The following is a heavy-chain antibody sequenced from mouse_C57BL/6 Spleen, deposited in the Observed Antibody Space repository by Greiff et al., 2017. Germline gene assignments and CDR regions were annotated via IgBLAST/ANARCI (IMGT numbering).Heavy chain of an antibody. CDR3: ARHDYCSRYYYAMDY. D-gene: IGHD1-1*01. CDR1: GFTFSSYG. V-gene: IGHV5-6*01. CDR2: ISSGGSYT. Sequence: EVHLVESGGDLVKPGGSLKLSCAASGFTFSSYGMSWVRQTPDKRLEWVATISSGGSYTYYPDSVKGRFTISRDNAKNTLYLQMSSLKSEDTAMYYCARHDYCSRYYYAMDYWGQGTSVTVSS. J-gene: IGHJ4*01.